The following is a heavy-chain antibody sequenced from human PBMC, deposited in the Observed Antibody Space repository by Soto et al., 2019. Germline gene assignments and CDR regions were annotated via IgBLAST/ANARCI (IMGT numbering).Heavy chain of an antibody. CDR2: ISGSGGRT. Sequence: HPGGSLSLSCAASGFTFSSYAMSWVRQAPGKGLEWVSAISGSGGRTYYADSVKGRFTISRDNSKNTMYLQMNSLRAEDTAVYYCAKDFTYCGGDCYPYYFDHWGQGTLVTVSS. J-gene: IGHJ4*02. D-gene: IGHD2-21*02. CDR3: AKDFTYCGGDCYPYYFDH. CDR1: GFTFSSYA. V-gene: IGHV3-23*01.